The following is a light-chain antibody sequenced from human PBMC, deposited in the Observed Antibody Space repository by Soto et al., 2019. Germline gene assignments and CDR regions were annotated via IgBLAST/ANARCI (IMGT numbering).Light chain of an antibody. CDR2: DAF. CDR1: QSVSSY. V-gene: IGKV3-20*01. J-gene: IGKJ1*01. Sequence: EIVLTQSPATLSLSPGERATLSCRASQSVSSYLAWYQAKPGQAHRVLIYDAFNRATGIPARFSGSGSGTDFTLTISRLEPEDLAVYYGQQYGSSPPWTFGQCPKVDLK. CDR3: QQYGSSPPWT.